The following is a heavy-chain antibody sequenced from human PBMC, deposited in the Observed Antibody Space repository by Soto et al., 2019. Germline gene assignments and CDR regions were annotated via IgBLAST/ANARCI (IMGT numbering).Heavy chain of an antibody. D-gene: IGHD4-17*01. V-gene: IGHV4-61*01. J-gene: IGHJ4*02. CDR1: GGSVSDKTYY. CDR2: VYYSGTT. CDR3: ARTTAVPNTLRSRYFFDY. Sequence: SETLSLTCSVSGGSVSDKTYYWSWIRQPPGKRLEWIGYVYYSGTTNYNPSLKSRVTISVDLSKNRFSLRLGSVTTADTALYYCARTTAVPNTLRSRYFFDYWGQGTLVTVSS.